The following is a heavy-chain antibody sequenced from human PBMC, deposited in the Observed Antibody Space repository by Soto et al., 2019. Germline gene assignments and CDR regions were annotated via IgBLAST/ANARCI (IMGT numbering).Heavy chain of an antibody. CDR2: IIPMLTVT. D-gene: IGHD2-2*01. CDR3: SIGSWSAETFDV. V-gene: IGHV1-69*02. Sequence: QVHLEQSGAEVKKPGSSVKVSCKAAGGTFSTYTLIWVRQAPGQGREWMGRIIPMLTVTNSAQKFQGRVTLTADKSTSTAFTELTSLTSDDTAVYYCSIGSWSAETFDVWGQGTMVTVSS. J-gene: IGHJ3*01. CDR1: GGTFSTYT.